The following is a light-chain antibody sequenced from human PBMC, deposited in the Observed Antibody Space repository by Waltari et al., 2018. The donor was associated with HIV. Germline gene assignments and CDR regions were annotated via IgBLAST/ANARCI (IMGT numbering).Light chain of an antibody. V-gene: IGLV1-36*01. CDR1: SNNIGKNP. CDR2: GS. J-gene: IGLJ1*01. Sequence: QSALTQEASVSGTVGQRVTLSCIGNSNNIGKNPVGWYQQISHGVPTTVMIGSSLPSGIPDRVSGSQSGITASLTISGLQPEDEADYFCSTWDYGLSTHVFGTGTKVTVL. CDR3: STWDYGLSTHV.